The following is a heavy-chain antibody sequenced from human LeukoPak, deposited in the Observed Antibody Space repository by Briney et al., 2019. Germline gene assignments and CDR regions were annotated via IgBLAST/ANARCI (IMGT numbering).Heavy chain of an antibody. V-gene: IGHV4-4*02. CDR2: IYHSGST. CDR1: GGSISSSNW. D-gene: IGHD2-15*01. CDR3: ARGGRYCSGGSCYHVAFDI. J-gene: IGHJ3*02. Sequence: SETLSLTCAVSGGSISSSNWWSWVRRPPGKGLEWIGEIYHSGSTNYNPSLKSRVTISVDKSKNQFSLKLSSVTAADTAVYYCARGGRYCSGGSCYHVAFDIWGQGTMVTVSS.